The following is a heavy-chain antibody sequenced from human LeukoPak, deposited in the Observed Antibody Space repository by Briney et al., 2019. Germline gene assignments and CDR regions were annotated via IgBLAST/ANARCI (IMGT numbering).Heavy chain of an antibody. CDR1: GGSINCGSYY. Sequence: SETLSLTCTVSGGSINCGSYYWSWIRQPAGKGLEWIGRIYTSGSTNYNPSLKSRVTISLDTSKNQFSLKLSSVTAADTAVYYCARAGSGTYYKGFDYWGQGTLVTVSS. J-gene: IGHJ4*02. D-gene: IGHD3-10*01. V-gene: IGHV4-61*02. CDR3: ARAGSGTYYKGFDY. CDR2: IYTSGST.